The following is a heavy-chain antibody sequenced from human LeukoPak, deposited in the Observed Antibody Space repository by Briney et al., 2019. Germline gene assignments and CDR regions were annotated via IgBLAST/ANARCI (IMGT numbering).Heavy chain of an antibody. V-gene: IGHV3-21*01. Sequence: GGSLRLSCAASGFTFSSYSMNWVRQAPGKGLEWVSSISSSSSYIYYADLVKGRFTISRDNAKNSLYLQMNSLRAEDTAVYYCARVYTGLTKGLFDYWGQGTPVTVSS. CDR2: ISSSSSYI. CDR3: ARVYTGLTKGLFDY. CDR1: GFTFSSYS. J-gene: IGHJ4*02. D-gene: IGHD3-16*01.